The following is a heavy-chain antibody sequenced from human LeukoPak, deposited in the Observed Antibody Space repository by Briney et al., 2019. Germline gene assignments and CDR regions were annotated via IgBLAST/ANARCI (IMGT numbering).Heavy chain of an antibody. CDR2: SYYSGST. J-gene: IGHJ3*02. V-gene: IGHV4-31*03. D-gene: IGHD6-19*01. CDR3: ARDKIAVAGRAFDI. CDR1: GGSISSGGYY. Sequence: PSQTLSLTCTISGGSISSGGYYWSWIRQHPGKGLEWIGYSYYSGSTYYNPSLKSRVTISVDTSKNQFSLKLSSVTAADTAVYYCARDKIAVAGRAFDIWGQGTMVTVSS.